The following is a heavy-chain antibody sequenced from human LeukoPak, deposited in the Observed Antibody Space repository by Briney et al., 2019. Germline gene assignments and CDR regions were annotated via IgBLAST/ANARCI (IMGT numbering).Heavy chain of an antibody. CDR3: AKSRPYDSSGYSGKH. CDR2: ISYNGSNK. CDR1: GLTVGSSG. J-gene: IGHJ4*02. D-gene: IGHD3-22*01. V-gene: IGHV3-30*18. Sequence: SLRPSCAAAGLTVGSSGTGSARQPAGNGLGLVAVISYNGSNKYYADSGKGRFTISRDNSKNTLYLQMNSLRAEDTAVYYCAKSRPYDSSGYSGKHWGQGTLVTVSS.